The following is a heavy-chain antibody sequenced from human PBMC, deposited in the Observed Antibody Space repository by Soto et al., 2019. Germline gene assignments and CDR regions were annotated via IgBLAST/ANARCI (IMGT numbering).Heavy chain of an antibody. Sequence: EAQLVESGGGVIQAGRSLRLSCAGFGYSFDDYAMHWVRQVPGKGLEWVAGISWNSNRVAYADSVKGRFTISRDNVQSSLYLEMNSLRPEVTALYYCAKKFNSLLWLGTFFYMDVW. CDR2: ISWNSNRV. V-gene: IGHV3-9*01. D-gene: IGHD3-10*01. CDR1: GYSFDDYA. CDR3: AKKFNSLLWLGTFFYMDV. J-gene: IGHJ6*03.